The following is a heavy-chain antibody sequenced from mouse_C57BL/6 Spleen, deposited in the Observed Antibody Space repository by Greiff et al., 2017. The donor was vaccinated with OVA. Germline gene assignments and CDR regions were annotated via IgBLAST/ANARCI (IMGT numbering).Heavy chain of an antibody. V-gene: IGHV1-82*01. Sequence: VKLVESGPELVKPGASVKISCKASGYAFSSSWMNWVKQRPGKGLEWIGRIYPGDGDTNYNGKFKGKATLTADKSSSTAYMQLSSLTSEDSAVYFCARSYYGSVMDYWGQGTSVTVSS. CDR2: IYPGDGDT. D-gene: IGHD1-1*01. CDR3: ARSYYGSVMDY. J-gene: IGHJ4*01. CDR1: GYAFSSSW.